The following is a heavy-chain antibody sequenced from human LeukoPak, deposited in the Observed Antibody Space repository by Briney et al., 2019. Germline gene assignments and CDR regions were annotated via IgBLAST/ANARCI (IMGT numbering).Heavy chain of an antibody. CDR3: ARIETGYSLDY. D-gene: IGHD3-9*01. CDR2: IGDGGTNI. V-gene: IGHV3-21*04. CDR1: GFTFSSYA. J-gene: IGHJ4*02. Sequence: GGSLRLSCAASGFTFSSYAMSWVRQAPGKGLEWVSFIGDGGTNIKYADSVKGRFTISRDNAKNSLYLQMNSLRAEDTAIYYCARIETGYSLDYWGQGTLVTVSS.